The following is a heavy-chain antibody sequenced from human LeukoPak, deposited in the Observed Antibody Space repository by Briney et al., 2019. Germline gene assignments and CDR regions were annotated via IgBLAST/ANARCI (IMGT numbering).Heavy chain of an antibody. CDR1: GFTFNNYA. CDR2: ISGSGDST. CDR3: VKGCSYTGCYTSDY. J-gene: IGHJ4*02. D-gene: IGHD2-15*01. V-gene: IGHV3-23*01. Sequence: GGSLRLSCAASGFTFNNYAMTWVRQAPGKGQEWVSTISGSGDSTHYADSVKGRFTISRDNSKNTLYMQMNSLRVEDTAVYYCVKGCSYTGCYTSDYWGQGTLVTVSS.